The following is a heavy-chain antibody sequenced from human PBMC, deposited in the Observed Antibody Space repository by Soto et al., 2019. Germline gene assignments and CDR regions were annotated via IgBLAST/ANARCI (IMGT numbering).Heavy chain of an antibody. V-gene: IGHV3-48*02. CDR3: ARDKNYDSSGYYYVLGYFDY. Sequence: EVQLVESGGGLVQPGGSLRLSCAASGFTFGSYSMNWVRQAPGKGLEWVSYISSSSSTIYYADSVKGRFTISRDNAKNSLYLQMNSLRDEDTAVYYCARDKNYDSSGYYYVLGYFDYWGQGTLVTVSS. CDR2: ISSSSSTI. D-gene: IGHD3-22*01. J-gene: IGHJ4*02. CDR1: GFTFGSYS.